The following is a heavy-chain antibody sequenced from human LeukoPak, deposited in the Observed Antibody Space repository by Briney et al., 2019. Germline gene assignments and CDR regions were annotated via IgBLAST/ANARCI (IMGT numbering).Heavy chain of an antibody. D-gene: IGHD5-24*01. V-gene: IGHV1-2*04. CDR1: GYTFTSYA. Sequence: GASVKVSCKASGYTFTSYAMHWVRQAPGQRLEWMGWINPNSGGTNYAQKFQGWVTMTRDTSISTAYMELSRLRSDDTAVYYCARAGTVEMTPLDYWGQGTLVTVSS. CDR2: INPNSGGT. CDR3: ARAGTVEMTPLDY. J-gene: IGHJ4*02.